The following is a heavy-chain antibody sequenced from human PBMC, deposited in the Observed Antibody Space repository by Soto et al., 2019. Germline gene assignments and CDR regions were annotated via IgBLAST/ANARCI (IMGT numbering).Heavy chain of an antibody. CDR3: ARDPLPYYDFWSGYYGGFDY. CDR2: IWYDGSNK. Sequence: PGGSLRLSCAASGFTFSSYGMHWVRQAPGKGLEWVAVIWYDGSNKYYADSVKGRFTISRDNSKNTLYLQMNSLRAEDTAVYYCARDPLPYYDFWSGYYGGFDYWGQGTLVTVSS. J-gene: IGHJ4*02. CDR1: GFTFSSYG. V-gene: IGHV3-33*01. D-gene: IGHD3-3*01.